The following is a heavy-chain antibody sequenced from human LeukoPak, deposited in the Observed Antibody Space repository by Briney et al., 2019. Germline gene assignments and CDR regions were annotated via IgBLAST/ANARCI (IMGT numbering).Heavy chain of an antibody. V-gene: IGHV4-30-2*01. CDR1: GGSISSGGYS. Sequence: SETLSLTCAVFGGSISSGGYSWSWIRQPPGKGLEWIGYIYHSGSTYYNPSLKSRVTISVDRSKNQFSLKLSSVTAADTAVYYCASSGSSRFRGWFDPWGQGTLVTVSS. CDR3: ASSGSSRFRGWFDP. J-gene: IGHJ5*02. CDR2: IYHSGST. D-gene: IGHD6-13*01.